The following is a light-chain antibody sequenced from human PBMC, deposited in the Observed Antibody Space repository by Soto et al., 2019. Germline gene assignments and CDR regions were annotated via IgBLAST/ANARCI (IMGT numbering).Light chain of an antibody. CDR3: QQYGDSPLYT. CDR1: QDIRND. J-gene: IGKJ2*01. Sequence: DIQMTQSPSSLSASVGDRVSITCRASQDIRNDLGWFQQKPGKAPKRLIYAASSLQSGVPSRFSGSGSGTEFTLTISSLQPEDFAVYYCQQYGDSPLYTFGQGTKVEI. V-gene: IGKV1-17*01. CDR2: AAS.